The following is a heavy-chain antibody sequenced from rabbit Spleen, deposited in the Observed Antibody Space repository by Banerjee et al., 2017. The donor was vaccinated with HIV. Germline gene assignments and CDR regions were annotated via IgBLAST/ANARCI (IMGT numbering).Heavy chain of an antibody. V-gene: IGHV1S45*01. CDR2: IYAGSSGTT. J-gene: IGHJ3*01. CDR3: ARELVNNGDHYWDL. Sequence: QEQLEESGGDLVKPEGSLTLTCTASGFSFSSSWVSWVRQAPGKGLEWIACIYAGSSGTTYYANWAKGRFTISKTSSTTVTLQMTSLTVADTATYFCARELVNNGDHYWDLWGQGTLVTVS. D-gene: IGHD2-1*01. CDR1: GFSFSSSW.